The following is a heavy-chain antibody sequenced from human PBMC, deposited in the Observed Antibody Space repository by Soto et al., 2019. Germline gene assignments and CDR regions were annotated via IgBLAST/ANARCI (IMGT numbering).Heavy chain of an antibody. CDR2: IYYSGST. V-gene: IGHV4-31*03. CDR3: ARDAIGPVTYYGMDV. D-gene: IGHD4-17*01. CDR1: GGSISSGGYY. Sequence: QVQLQESGPGLVKPSQTLSLTCTVSGGSISSGGYYWSWIRQHPGKGLEWIAYIYYSGSTYYNPSLKSRVTISVDTSKNQFSLKLSSVTAADTAVYYCARDAIGPVTYYGMDVWGQGTTVTVSS. J-gene: IGHJ6*02.